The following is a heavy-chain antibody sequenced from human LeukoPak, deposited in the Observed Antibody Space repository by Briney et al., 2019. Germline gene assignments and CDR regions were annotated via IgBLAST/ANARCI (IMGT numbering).Heavy chain of an antibody. CDR3: AKASRGVLRFLEWFPY. Sequence: PGGSLRLSCAASGFTFSSYSMNWVRQAPGKGLEWVAVISYDGSNKYYADSVKGRFTISRDNSKNTLYLQMNSLRAEDTAVYYCAKASRGVLRFLEWFPYWGQGTLVTVSS. V-gene: IGHV3-30-3*01. CDR1: GFTFSSYS. D-gene: IGHD3-3*01. CDR2: ISYDGSNK. J-gene: IGHJ4*02.